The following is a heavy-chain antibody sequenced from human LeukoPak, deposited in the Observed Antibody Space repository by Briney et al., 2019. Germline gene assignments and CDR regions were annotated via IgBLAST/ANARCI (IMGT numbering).Heavy chain of an antibody. CDR1: GFTFSSYA. CDR2: ISISGAST. Sequence: GGSLRLSCIASGFTFSSYAMTWVRQAPGKGLEWVSGISISGASTYYADSVKGRFTISRDNSKDTLYLEMNSLRAEDTAVYYCAKVIDSYGQGDIWGQGTMVTVSS. CDR3: AKVIDSYGQGDI. V-gene: IGHV3-23*01. D-gene: IGHD5-18*01. J-gene: IGHJ3*02.